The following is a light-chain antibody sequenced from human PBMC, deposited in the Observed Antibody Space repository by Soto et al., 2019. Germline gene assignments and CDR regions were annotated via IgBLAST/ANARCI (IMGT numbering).Light chain of an antibody. V-gene: IGKV3-15*01. CDR3: QQYIDWPPGT. J-gene: IGKJ1*01. CDR2: DTS. Sequence: EIVVTQSPATLSASPGERVTLSCRASQSVSSSLAWYQQRPGQAPRLLIYDTSTRGAGISARFSGSGSGTEFTRTISSLQSEDFAVYYCQQYIDWPPGTFGQGTAVEIK. CDR1: QSVSSS.